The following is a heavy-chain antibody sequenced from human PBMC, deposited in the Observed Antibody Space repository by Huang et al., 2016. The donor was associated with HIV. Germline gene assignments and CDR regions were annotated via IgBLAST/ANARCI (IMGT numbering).Heavy chain of an antibody. V-gene: IGHV4-30-4*08. CDR3: GRFSYYSDSTISQYLQL. CDR2: NYYSGST. J-gene: IGHJ1*01. CDR1: GGSISSGGYF. Sequence: QVHLQESGPGLVKPSQTLSLTCTVSGGSISSGGYFCTWIRQPPGKGLEWIGENYYSGSTYYNPSLKRRVTISVDTSKNQFSLKVTSMTAADTAVYYCGRFSYYSDSTISQYLQLWGQGALVTVSS. D-gene: IGHD3-22*01.